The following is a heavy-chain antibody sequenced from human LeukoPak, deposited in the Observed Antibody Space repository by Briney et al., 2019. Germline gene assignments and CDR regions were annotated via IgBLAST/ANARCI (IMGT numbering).Heavy chain of an antibody. V-gene: IGHV4-39*02. CDR2: IYYSGST. J-gene: IGHJ4*02. CDR1: GGSISSSSYY. CDR3: ARESQQSDH. Sequence: SETLSLTCTVSGGSISSSSYYWGWIRQPPGKGLEWIGSIYYSGSTYYNPSLKSRVTISVDTSKNQFSLKLSSVTAADTAVYYCARESQQSDHWGQGTLVTVSS. D-gene: IGHD6-13*01.